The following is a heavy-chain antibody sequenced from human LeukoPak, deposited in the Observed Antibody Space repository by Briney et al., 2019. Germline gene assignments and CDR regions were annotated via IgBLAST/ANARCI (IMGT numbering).Heavy chain of an antibody. CDR3: ARDLLRVLIAARPGVLRF. CDR2: INPNSGGT. J-gene: IGHJ4*02. V-gene: IGHV1-2*02. D-gene: IGHD6-6*01. CDR1: GYTFTSYY. Sequence: ASVKVSCKASGYTFTSYYMHWVRQAPGQGLEWMGWINPNSGGTNYAQKFQGRVTMTRDTSISTAYMELSRLRSDDTAVYYCARDLLRVLIAARPGVLRFWGQGTLVTVSS.